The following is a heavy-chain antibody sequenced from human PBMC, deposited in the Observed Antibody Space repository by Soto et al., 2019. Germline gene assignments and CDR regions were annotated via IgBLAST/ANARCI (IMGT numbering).Heavy chain of an antibody. CDR2: FDPEDGET. CDR3: ATAGYYDSSGYYYGPFDY. Sequence: ASVKVSCKVSGYTLTELSMHWVRQAPGEGLEWMGGFDPEDGETIYAQKFQGRVTMTEDTSTDTAYMELSSLRSEDTAVYYCATAGYYDSSGYYYGPFDYWGQGTLVTVSS. CDR1: GYTLTELS. V-gene: IGHV1-24*01. D-gene: IGHD3-22*01. J-gene: IGHJ4*02.